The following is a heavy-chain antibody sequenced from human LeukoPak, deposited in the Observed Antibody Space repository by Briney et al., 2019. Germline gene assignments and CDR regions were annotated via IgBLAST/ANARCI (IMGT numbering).Heavy chain of an antibody. Sequence: GGSLRLSCAASGFTFSSYAMSWVRQAPGKGLEWVAVIWYDGSNKYYADSVKGRFTISRDNSKNTLYLQMNSLRAEDTAVYYCARARRDSGFYYFDYWGQGTLVTVSS. CDR1: GFTFSSYA. CDR3: ARARRDSGFYYFDY. J-gene: IGHJ4*02. V-gene: IGHV3-33*08. CDR2: IWYDGSNK. D-gene: IGHD3-10*01.